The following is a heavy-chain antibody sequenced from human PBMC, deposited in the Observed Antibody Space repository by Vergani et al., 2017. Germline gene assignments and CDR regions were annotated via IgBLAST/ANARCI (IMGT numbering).Heavy chain of an antibody. J-gene: IGHJ4*02. CDR1: GYTFSNYY. V-gene: IGHV1-46*03. CDR3: ARGDYGILTGYGY. D-gene: IGHD3-9*01. CDR2: INPSGGHT. Sequence: QVQVVQSGAEVKKSGASVKVSCKTSGYTFSNYYMHCVRQAPGQGLECMGIINPSGGHTNYAQKFQGRVTMTRDTSTSTVYMELSSLRSEDTAIYYCARGDYGILTGYGYWGQGTLVTVSA.